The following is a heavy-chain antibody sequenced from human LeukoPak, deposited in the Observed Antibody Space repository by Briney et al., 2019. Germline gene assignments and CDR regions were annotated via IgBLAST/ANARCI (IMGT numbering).Heavy chain of an antibody. D-gene: IGHD6-13*01. J-gene: IGHJ6*03. Sequence: GGSLRLSCAASGFTFSSYGMHWVRQAPGKGLEWVAFIRYDGSNKYYADSVKGRFTISRDNSKNTVYLQMNSLRAEDTAVYYCANDIKQQLVPYYMDVWGRGTTVTVSS. CDR1: GFTFSSYG. V-gene: IGHV3-30*02. CDR2: IRYDGSNK. CDR3: ANDIKQQLVPYYMDV.